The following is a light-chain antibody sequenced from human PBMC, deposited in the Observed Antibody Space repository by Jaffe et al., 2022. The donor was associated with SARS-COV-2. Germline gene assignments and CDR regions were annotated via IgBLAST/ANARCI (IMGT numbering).Light chain of an antibody. CDR2: LGS. CDR3: MQAVQTPWT. CDR1: QSLLHSNGYNY. V-gene: IGKV2-28*01. Sequence: DIVMTQSPLSLPVTPGEPASISCRSSQSLLHSNGYNYLDWYLQKPGQSPQLLIYLGSYRASGVPDRFSGSGSGTDFTLKISRVEAEDVGAYYCMQAVQTPWTFGQGTMVEIK. J-gene: IGKJ1*01.